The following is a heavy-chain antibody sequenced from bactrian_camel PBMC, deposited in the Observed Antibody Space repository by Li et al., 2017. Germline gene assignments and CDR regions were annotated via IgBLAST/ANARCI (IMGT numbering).Heavy chain of an antibody. CDR1: GYIYGGWC. CDR3: ALDRLRCLTATPLSVQGYSH. Sequence: DVQLVESGGGSAQAGGSLTLLCAASGYIYGGWCMGWFHQAPGGAREGVAGINTDNGTTYIADSVKGRFILSRDNDKNTVYLQMNNLKPEDTGMYYCALDRLRCLTATPLSVQGYSHWGQGTQVTVS. D-gene: IGHD2*01. V-gene: IGHV3S40*01. J-gene: IGHJ4*01. CDR2: INTDNGTT.